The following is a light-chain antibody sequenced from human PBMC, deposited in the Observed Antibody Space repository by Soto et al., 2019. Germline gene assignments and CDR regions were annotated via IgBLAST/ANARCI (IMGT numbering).Light chain of an antibody. Sequence: QSALTQPASVSGCPGQSITISCTGTSTDVGRYNYVSWYQQHPGKAPKLMVYDVSNRPSWVSNRFSGSKSGITASLTISGLQAEDEADYYCTSYTSDSTYVFGTWTKLTVL. J-gene: IGLJ1*01. CDR2: DVS. CDR1: STDVGRYNY. V-gene: IGLV2-14*01. CDR3: TSYTSDSTYV.